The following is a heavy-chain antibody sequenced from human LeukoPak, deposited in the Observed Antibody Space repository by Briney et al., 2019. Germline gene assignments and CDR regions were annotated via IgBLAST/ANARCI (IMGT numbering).Heavy chain of an antibody. CDR3: TRLFGVDY. Sequence: PGGSLKLSCAASGFTLSGSAMHWVLQAPGKGPEWVGRIRSKANSYATAYAASVKGRFTISRDDSKNTSYLQMNSLKTEDTAVYYCTRLFGVDYWGQGTLVTVSS. D-gene: IGHD3-10*02. CDR2: IRSKANSYAT. V-gene: IGHV3-73*01. J-gene: IGHJ4*02. CDR1: GFTLSGSA.